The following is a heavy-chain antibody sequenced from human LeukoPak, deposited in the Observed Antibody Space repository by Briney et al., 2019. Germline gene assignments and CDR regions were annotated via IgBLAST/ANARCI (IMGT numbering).Heavy chain of an antibody. J-gene: IGHJ6*04. V-gene: IGHV3-21*01. D-gene: IGHD2-2*01. CDR2: ISSSSSYI. CDR1: GFTFSSYS. CDR3: ARELAGYCSSTSCSDV. Sequence: TGGSLRLSCAASGFTFSSYSMNWVRQAPGKGLEWVSSISSSSSYIYYADSVKGRFTISRDNAKNSLYLQMNSLRAEDTAVYYCARELAGYCSSTSCSDVWGKGTTVTVSS.